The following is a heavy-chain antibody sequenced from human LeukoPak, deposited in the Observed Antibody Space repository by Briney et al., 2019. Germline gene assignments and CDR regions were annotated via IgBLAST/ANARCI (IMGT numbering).Heavy chain of an antibody. CDR1: GFTLTSYG. D-gene: IGHD4-17*01. J-gene: IGHJ4*02. CDR3: AKDLVGYGDYAYYFDT. Sequence: GASVKVSCKASGFTLTSYGISWVRQAPGQGPEWMGWVGGYNGKTSYSEKFQGRVSMTTDSSTSTTYMELRSLRSDDTAVYYCAKDLVGYGDYAYYFDTWGQGTLVTVSS. V-gene: IGHV1-18*01. CDR2: VGGYNGKT.